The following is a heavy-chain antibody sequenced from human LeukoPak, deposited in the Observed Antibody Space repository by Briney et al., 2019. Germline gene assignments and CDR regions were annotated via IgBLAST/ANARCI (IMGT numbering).Heavy chain of an antibody. D-gene: IGHD3-10*01. V-gene: IGHV3-48*04. CDR3: ARDAASGSGSYDAFDI. CDR2: ISSSSSTI. J-gene: IGHJ3*02. Sequence: GGSLRLSCAASGFTFSTYSMNWVRQTPGKELERVSYISSSSSTILYADSVKGRFTISRDNAKNSLYLQMDSLRAEDTAVYYCARDAASGSGSYDAFDIWGQGTMVTVSS. CDR1: GFTFSTYS.